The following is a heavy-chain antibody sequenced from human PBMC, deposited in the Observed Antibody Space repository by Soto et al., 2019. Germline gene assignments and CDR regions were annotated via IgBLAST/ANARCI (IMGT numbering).Heavy chain of an antibody. D-gene: IGHD4-17*01. CDR1: GGSISSGGYY. CDR3: ARHDGDYVAIDD. J-gene: IGHJ4*02. CDR2: IYYSGST. V-gene: IGHV4-31*03. Sequence: SETLSLTCTVSGGSISSGGYYWSWIRQHPGKGLEWIGYIYYSGSTYYNPSLKSRVTISVDTSKNQFSLKLSSVTAADTAVYYCARHDGDYVAIDDWGQGTPVNVPS.